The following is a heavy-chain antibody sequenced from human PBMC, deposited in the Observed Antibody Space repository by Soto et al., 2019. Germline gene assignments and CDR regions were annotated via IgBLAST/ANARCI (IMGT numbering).Heavy chain of an antibody. CDR3: VTLSIAARRTDY. D-gene: IGHD6-6*01. V-gene: IGHV4-39*01. J-gene: IGHJ4*02. CDR1: GGSISSSSYY. Sequence: SETLSLTCTVSGGSISSSSYYWGWIRQPPGKGLEWIGSIYYSGSTYYNPSLKSRVTISVDTSKNQFSLKLSSVTAADTAVYYCVTLSIAARRTDYWGQGTLVTVSS. CDR2: IYYSGST.